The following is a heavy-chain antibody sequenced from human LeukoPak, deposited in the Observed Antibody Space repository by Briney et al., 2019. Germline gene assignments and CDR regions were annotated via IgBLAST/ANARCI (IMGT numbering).Heavy chain of an antibody. CDR2: IYHSGST. CDR3: ASSTQSEGDVVVPAAAYFDY. V-gene: IGHV4-39*07. J-gene: IGHJ4*02. CDR1: GGSIRSADYY. Sequence: SETLSLTCSVSGGSIRSADYYWGWIRQSPGKGLEWIGSIYHSGSTYYNPSLQSRVTKSVDTSKNQFSLKLSSVTAADTAVYYCASSTQSEGDVVVPAAAYFDYWGQGTLVTVSS. D-gene: IGHD2-2*01.